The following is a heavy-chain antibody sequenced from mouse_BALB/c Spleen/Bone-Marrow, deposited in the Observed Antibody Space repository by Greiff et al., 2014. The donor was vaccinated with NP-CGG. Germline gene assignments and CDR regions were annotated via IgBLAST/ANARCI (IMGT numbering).Heavy chain of an antibody. Sequence: VQLQQPGAELVKPGASVKLSCTASGFNIKDTYMHWVKQRPEQGLEWIGRIDPANGNTKYDPKFQGKATTTADTSSNTAYLQLSSLTSEDTAVYYCAAYYYGSSQFAYWGQGTLVTVSA. D-gene: IGHD1-1*01. V-gene: IGHV14-3*02. CDR3: AAYYYGSSQFAY. CDR2: IDPANGNT. J-gene: IGHJ3*01. CDR1: GFNIKDTY.